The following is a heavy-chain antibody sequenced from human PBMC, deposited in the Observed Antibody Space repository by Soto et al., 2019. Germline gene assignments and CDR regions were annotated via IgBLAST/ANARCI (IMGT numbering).Heavy chain of an antibody. V-gene: IGHV3-20*04. CDR2: INWNGGST. D-gene: IGHD3-22*01. J-gene: IGHJ4*02. CDR1: GFTFDDYG. Sequence: EVQLVESGGGVVRPGGSLRLSCAASGFTFDDYGMSWVRQAPGKGLEWVSGINWNGGSTGYADSVKGRFTISRDNAKNSLYLQMNSLRAEDTALYYCARVNYYDSSGYFNYFDYWGQGTLVTVSS. CDR3: ARVNYYDSSGYFNYFDY.